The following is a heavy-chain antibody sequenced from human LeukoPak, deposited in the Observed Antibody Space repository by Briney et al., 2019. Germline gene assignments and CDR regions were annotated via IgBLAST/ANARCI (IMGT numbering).Heavy chain of an antibody. CDR3: ARDLDIVVVLAAISWFDP. V-gene: IGHV1-18*01. CDR2: ISAYNGNT. D-gene: IGHD2-2*01. J-gene: IGHJ5*02. Sequence: ASVKVSCKASGYTFTSYGISWVRQAPGQGLEWMGWISAYNGNTNYAQKLQGRVTMTTDTSTSTAYMELRSLRSDDTAVYYCARDLDIVVVLAAISWFDPWGQGTLVTVSS. CDR1: GYTFTSYG.